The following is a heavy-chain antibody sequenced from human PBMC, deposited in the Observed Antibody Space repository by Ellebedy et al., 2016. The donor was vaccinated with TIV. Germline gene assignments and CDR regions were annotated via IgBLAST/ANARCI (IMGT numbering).Heavy chain of an antibody. CDR1: GFSLSNARMG. CDR3: ARGVGYCSGGSCWGNYYYGMDV. V-gene: IGHV2-26*01. CDR2: IFSNDEK. J-gene: IGHJ6*02. Sequence: SGPMLVKPTETLTLTCTVSGFSLSNARMGVSWIRQPPGKALEWLAHIFSNDEKSYSTSLKSRLTISKDTSKSQVVLTMTNMDPVDTATYYCARGVGYCSGGSCWGNYYYGMDVWGQGTTVTVSS. D-gene: IGHD2-15*01.